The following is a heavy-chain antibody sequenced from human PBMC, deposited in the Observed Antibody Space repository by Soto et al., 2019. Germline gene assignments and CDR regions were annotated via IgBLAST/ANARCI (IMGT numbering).Heavy chain of an antibody. CDR3: ARALVVEVAATHQDAFAI. CDR2: MNPNSGNT. Sequence: GASVKVSCKASGYTFTSYDINWVRQATGQGLEWMGWMNPNSGNTGYAQKFQGRVTMTRNTSISTAYMELSSLRSEDTAVYYCARALVVEVAATHQDAFAIWGRGTMVTGSS. CDR1: GYTFTSYD. V-gene: IGHV1-8*01. D-gene: IGHD2-15*01. J-gene: IGHJ3*02.